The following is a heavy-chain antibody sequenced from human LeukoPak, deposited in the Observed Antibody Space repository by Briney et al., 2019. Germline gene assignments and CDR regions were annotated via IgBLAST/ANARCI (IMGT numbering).Heavy chain of an antibody. CDR1: GGSISSYY. V-gene: IGHV4-59*01. CDR3: ARGIAAAEPFYYYYYYGMDV. CDR2: IYYSGST. Sequence: LETLSLTCTVSGGSISSYYWSWIRQPPGKGLEWIGYIYYSGSTNYNPSLKSRVTISVDTSKNQFSLKLSSVTAADTAVYYCARGIAAAEPFYYYYYYGMDVWGQGTTVTVSS. J-gene: IGHJ6*02. D-gene: IGHD6-13*01.